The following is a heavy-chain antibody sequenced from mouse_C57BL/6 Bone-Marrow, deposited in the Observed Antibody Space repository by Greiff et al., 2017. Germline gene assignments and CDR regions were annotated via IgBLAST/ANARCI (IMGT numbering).Heavy chain of an antibody. CDR2: IDPSDSYT. Sequence: QVQLQQPGAELVMPGASVKLSCKASGYTFTSYWMHWVKQRPGQGLEWIGEIDPSDSYTNFNQKFKGKSTLTVDKSSSTAYMQLSSLTSEDSAVYYCARGYPYFDYWGQGTTLTVSS. D-gene: IGHD2-2*01. J-gene: IGHJ2*01. V-gene: IGHV1-69*01. CDR1: GYTFTSYW. CDR3: ARGYPYFDY.